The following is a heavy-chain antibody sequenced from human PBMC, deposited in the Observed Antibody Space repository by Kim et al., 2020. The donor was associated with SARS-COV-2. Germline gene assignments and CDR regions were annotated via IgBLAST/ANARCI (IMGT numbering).Heavy chain of an antibody. CDR3: ARTVVWSGYDVDY. D-gene: IGHD3-3*01. Sequence: GGSLRLSCAASGFTFSDYDMHWVRQAPGKGLEWVSVISSDGSNIYYADSVKGRFTISRDNAKNSLYLQMNSLRAEDTAVYYCARTVVWSGYDVDYWGQGTLVTVSS. CDR2: ISSDGSNI. J-gene: IGHJ4*02. V-gene: IGHV3-21*04. CDR1: GFTFSDYD.